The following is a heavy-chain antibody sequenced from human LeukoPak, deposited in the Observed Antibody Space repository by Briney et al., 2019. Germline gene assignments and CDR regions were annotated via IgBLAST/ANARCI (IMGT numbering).Heavy chain of an antibody. J-gene: IGHJ6*02. CDR2: ISSSSSTI. D-gene: IGHD3-16*02. Sequence: PGGSLRLSCAASGFTFSNAWMNWVRQAPGKGLEWVSYISSSSSTIYYADSVKGRSTISRDNAKNSLYLQMNSLRAEDTAVYYCARVEITFGGVIVTPYYYYYYGMDVWGQGTTVTVSS. CDR3: ARVEITFGGVIVTPYYYYYYGMDV. CDR1: GFTFSNAW. V-gene: IGHV3-48*01.